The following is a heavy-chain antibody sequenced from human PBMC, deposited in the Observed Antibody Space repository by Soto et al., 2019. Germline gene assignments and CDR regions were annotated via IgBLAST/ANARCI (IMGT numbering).Heavy chain of an antibody. CDR1: GCSISSSSYY. V-gene: IGHV4-39*01. J-gene: IGHJ5*02. Sequence: SETLSLTCPVSGCSISSSSYYWGWIRQPPGKGLEWIGSIYYSGSTYYNPSLKSRATISVEKSKNQFSLKLSSVTAADTAVYYCARRVSDYWFDPWGQGTLVNVYS. CDR2: IYYSGST. CDR3: ARRVSDYWFDP. D-gene: IGHD3-3*01.